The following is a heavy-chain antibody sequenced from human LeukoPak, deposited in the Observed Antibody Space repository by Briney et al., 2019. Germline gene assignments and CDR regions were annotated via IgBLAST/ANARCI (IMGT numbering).Heavy chain of an antibody. CDR3: ARDLAWGAFDY. Sequence: SETLSLTCTVSGGSISSTNYYWGWIRQPPGKGLAWIGSIYYSGSTRYNPSLKSRVTISVDTSKNQFSLKLSSVTAADTAVYYCARDLAWGAFDYWGQGTLVTVSS. CDR1: GGSISSTNYY. CDR2: IYYSGST. V-gene: IGHV4-39*07. D-gene: IGHD7-27*01. J-gene: IGHJ4*02.